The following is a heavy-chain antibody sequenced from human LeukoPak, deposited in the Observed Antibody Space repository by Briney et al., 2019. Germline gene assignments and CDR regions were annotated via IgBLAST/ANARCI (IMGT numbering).Heavy chain of an antibody. J-gene: IGHJ3*02. Sequence: ASVKVSCKASGYTFTSYGITWVRQAPGQGLEWMGWISAYNGNTNYAQNLQGRVTMTEDTSTDTAYMELSSLRSEDTAVYYCATESYSGSYLYAFDIWGQGTMVTVSS. CDR3: ATESYSGSYLYAFDI. CDR1: GYTFTSYG. V-gene: IGHV1-18*01. CDR2: ISAYNGNT. D-gene: IGHD1-26*01.